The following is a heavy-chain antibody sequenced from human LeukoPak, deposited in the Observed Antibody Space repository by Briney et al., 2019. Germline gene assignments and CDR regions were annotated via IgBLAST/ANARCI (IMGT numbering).Heavy chain of an antibody. J-gene: IGHJ4*02. Sequence: PSETLSLTCAVYGGSFSGYYWSWIRQPPGKGLEWIGEINHRGSTNYNPSLKSRVTISVDTSKNQFSLKLSSVTAADTAVYYCARALYGGKVFDYWGQGTLVTVSS. CDR2: INHRGST. CDR1: GGSFSGYY. D-gene: IGHD4-23*01. V-gene: IGHV4-34*01. CDR3: ARALYGGKVFDY.